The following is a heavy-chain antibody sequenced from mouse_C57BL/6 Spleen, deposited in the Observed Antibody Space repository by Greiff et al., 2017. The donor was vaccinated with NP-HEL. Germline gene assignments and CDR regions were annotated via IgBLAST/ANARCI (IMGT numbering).Heavy chain of an antibody. D-gene: IGHD2-1*01. CDR1: GYTFTDYE. V-gene: IGHV1-15*01. Sequence: QVQLQQSGAELVRPGASVTLSCKASGYTFTDYEMHWVKQTPVHGLEWIGAIDPETGGTAYNQKFQGKAILTADKSSSTAYMELRSLTSEDSAVYYCTRRGYYDAMDYWGQGTSVTVSS. CDR2: IDPETGGT. CDR3: TRRGYYDAMDY. J-gene: IGHJ4*01.